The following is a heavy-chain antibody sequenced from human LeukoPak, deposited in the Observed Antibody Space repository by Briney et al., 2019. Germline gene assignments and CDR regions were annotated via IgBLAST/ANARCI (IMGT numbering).Heavy chain of an antibody. CDR1: GFIITDYH. Sequence: PGGSLRLSCVVSGFIITDYHMSWIRQAPGKGLGWVSYIDRGGTTIHYADSVKGGFSISRDDAKGSLSLQLTSLRAGDPAVYYCVGSRFSFWSGGWIDYWGQGTLVTVSS. J-gene: IGHJ4*02. V-gene: IGHV3-11*01. CDR2: IDRGGTTI. D-gene: IGHD3-3*01. CDR3: VGSRFSFWSGGWIDY.